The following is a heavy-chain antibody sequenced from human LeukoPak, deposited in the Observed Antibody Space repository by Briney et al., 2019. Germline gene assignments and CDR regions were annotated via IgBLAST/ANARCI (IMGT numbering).Heavy chain of an antibody. D-gene: IGHD2-2*01. CDR3: ATAGTVEAAATRWFDP. J-gene: IGHJ5*01. CDR2: MNPNSGGA. Sequence: ASVKVSCKASGYIVTDYYMHWLRQAPRHRLEGRGWMNPNSGGANYAQKFQGRVTMSRDTSISTAYMELSSLISDDTAVYYCATAGTVEAAATRWFDPWGQGTLVTVSS. CDR1: GYIVTDYY. V-gene: IGHV1-2*02.